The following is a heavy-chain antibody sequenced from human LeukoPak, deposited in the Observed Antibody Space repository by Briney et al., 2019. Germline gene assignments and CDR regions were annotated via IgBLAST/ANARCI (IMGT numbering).Heavy chain of an antibody. Sequence: PGGSLRLSCAASEFTVSSNYMSWVRQAPGKGLEWVSVIYSGGSTYYADSVKGRFTISRDNSKNTLYLQMNSLRAEDTAVYYCARANCGGDCFPYYFDYWGQGNLVTVSS. CDR3: ARANCGGDCFPYYFDY. CDR1: EFTVSSNY. D-gene: IGHD2-21*02. V-gene: IGHV3-66*01. CDR2: IYSGGST. J-gene: IGHJ4*02.